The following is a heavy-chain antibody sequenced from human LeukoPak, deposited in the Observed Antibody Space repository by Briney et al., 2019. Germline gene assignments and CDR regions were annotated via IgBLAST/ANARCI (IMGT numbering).Heavy chain of an antibody. CDR1: GYTFTGYY. D-gene: IGHD3-10*01. J-gene: IGHJ4*02. V-gene: IGHV1-2*02. CDR2: INPNSGFA. Sequence: ASVKVSCKASGYTFTGYYIHWVRQAPGQGLQWMGWINPNSGFAHYPQNFQGRLTMTRDTSISTAYMELSRLRSDDTAVYFCAGETLLVRGAPEFYFDYWGQGTLVTVSS. CDR3: AGETLLVRGAPEFYFDY.